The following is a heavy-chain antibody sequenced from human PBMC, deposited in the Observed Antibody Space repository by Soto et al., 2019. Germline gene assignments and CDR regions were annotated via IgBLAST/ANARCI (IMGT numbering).Heavy chain of an antibody. CDR2: ISSDVTSK. V-gene: IGHV3-30-3*01. CDR1: AFTFPNFA. CDR3: ATDLTPFAGPSTVYYGLDV. Sequence: QVRLEESGGGVVQPGRCLRLSCAASAFTFPNFALHWIRQAPGEGLEWVAYISSDVTSKYYADSVKGRFSISRDNFKDTLFLQTNTLRPEDTAVYYCATDLTPFAGPSTVYYGLDVWGQGPTVTVAS. J-gene: IGHJ6*02. D-gene: IGHD4-4*01.